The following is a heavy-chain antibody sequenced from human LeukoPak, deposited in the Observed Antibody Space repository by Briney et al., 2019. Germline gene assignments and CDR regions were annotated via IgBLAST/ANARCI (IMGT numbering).Heavy chain of an antibody. CDR3: ARESGDTIFGVAHYYFDY. J-gene: IGHJ4*02. CDR2: IIPILGIA. Sequence: SVKASCKASGGTFSSYTISWVRQAPGQGLEWMGRIIPILGIANYAQKFQGRVTITADKSTSTAYMELSSLRSEDTAVYYCARESGDTIFGVAHYYFDYWGQGTLVTVSS. CDR1: GGTFSSYT. D-gene: IGHD3-3*01. V-gene: IGHV1-69*04.